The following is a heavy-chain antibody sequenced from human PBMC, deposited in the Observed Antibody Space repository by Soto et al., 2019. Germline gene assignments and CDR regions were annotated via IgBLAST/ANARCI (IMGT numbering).Heavy chain of an antibody. J-gene: IGHJ4*02. CDR3: ALTLYYGDPFDY. V-gene: IGHV2-5*02. CDR2: IYWDDDK. CDR1: GFSLSTSGVG. D-gene: IGHD4-17*01. Sequence: QITLKESGPTLVKPTQTLTLTCTFSGFSLSTSGVGVGWIRQPPGKALEWLALIYWDDDKRYSPSLKSRLTITKDTSKNQVVLTMTNMDPVDTATYYCALTLYYGDPFDYWGQGTLVTVS.